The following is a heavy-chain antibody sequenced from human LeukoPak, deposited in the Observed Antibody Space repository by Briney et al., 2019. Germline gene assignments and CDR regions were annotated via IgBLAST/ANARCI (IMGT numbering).Heavy chain of an antibody. CDR1: SGSIGSYY. CDR2: IYYSGST. Sequence: SETLSLTCTVSSGSIGSYYWSWIRQPPGKGLEWIGYIYYSGSTNYNPSLKSRVTISVDTSKNQFSLKLSSVTAADTAVYYCARFLGYCSSTSCYMDVWGKGTTVTISS. J-gene: IGHJ6*04. CDR3: ARFLGYCSSTSCYMDV. D-gene: IGHD2-2*01. V-gene: IGHV4-59*01.